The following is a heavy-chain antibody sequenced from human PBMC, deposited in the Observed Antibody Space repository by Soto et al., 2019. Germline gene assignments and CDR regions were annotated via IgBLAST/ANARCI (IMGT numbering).Heavy chain of an antibody. CDR2: IYPGDSDT. V-gene: IGHV5-51*03. CDR3: ARTKDYGGNSRSPFDY. J-gene: IGHJ4*02. CDR1: GYTFTRYW. Sequence: PGESLKISCKGSGYTFTRYWIGWVRQMPGKGLECLGIIYPGDSDTRYSPSSQGQVTISADKSINTAYLQWSSLKASDTAIYYCARTKDYGGNSRSPFDYWGQGTLVTVSS. D-gene: IGHD4-17*01.